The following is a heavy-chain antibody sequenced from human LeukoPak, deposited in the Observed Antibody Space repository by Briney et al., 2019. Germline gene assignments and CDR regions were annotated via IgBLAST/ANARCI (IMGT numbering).Heavy chain of an antibody. CDR2: ISGSGVST. D-gene: IGHD4-17*01. V-gene: IGHV3-23*01. CDR3: ARGEATVTTEVAFDI. J-gene: IGHJ3*02. CDR1: GFTFSSYA. Sequence: GGSLRLSCAASGFTFSSYAMSWVRQAPGKGLEWVSAISGSGVSTYYADSVKGRFTISRDNAKNSLYLQMNSLRAEDTALYYCARGEATVTTEVAFDIWGQGTMVTVSS.